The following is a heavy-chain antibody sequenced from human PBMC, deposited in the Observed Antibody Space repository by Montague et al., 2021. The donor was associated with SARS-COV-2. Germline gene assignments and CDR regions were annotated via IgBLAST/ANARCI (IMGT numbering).Heavy chain of an antibody. CDR1: GVSISSSNYY. V-gene: IGHV4-39*01. D-gene: IGHD6-19*01. CDR2: VYYSRGT. J-gene: IGHJ4*02. CDR3: GRGISSGWALGY. Sequence: SETLSLTCSVSGVSISSSNYYWGWVRQPPGKGLEWIGSVYYSRGTNYNPSLESRVTISVDTSKNQFSLRLSSTTAADTAAYYCGRGISSGWALGYWGQGILVTVSS.